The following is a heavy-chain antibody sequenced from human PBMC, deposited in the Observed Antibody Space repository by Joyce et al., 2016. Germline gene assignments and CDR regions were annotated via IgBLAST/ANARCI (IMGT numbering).Heavy chain of an antibody. D-gene: IGHD4-17*01. CDR2: VSTDTANT. CDR3: AKGAYGEVSFDY. V-gene: IGHV1-18*01. J-gene: IGHJ4*02. CDR1: GYTFNRFG. Sequence: QVQLVQSGAEVKKPGASVTVSCKASGYTFNRFGFTWVGQAPGQGLELMGWVSTDTANTQDAQKFQSRSTMTTDTSTSTAYREVKSLRSDDTAIYYCAKGAYGEVSFDYWGQGTLVTVSS.